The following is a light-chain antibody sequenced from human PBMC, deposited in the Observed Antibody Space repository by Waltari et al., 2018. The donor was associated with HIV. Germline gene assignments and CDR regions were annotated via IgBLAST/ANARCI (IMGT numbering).Light chain of an antibody. CDR1: QSVLFSSNNKNY. CDR3: QQYYSTPHT. V-gene: IGKV4-1*01. J-gene: IGKJ2*01. CDR2: WAS. Sequence: DIVMSQSPDSLAVSLGERATINCKSSQSVLFSSNNKNYLAWYQQKPGEPPKLLIYWASTREFGVPDRFSGSGSGTDFTRTISSLQAEDVAVYYCQQYYSTPHTFGQGTKLEIK.